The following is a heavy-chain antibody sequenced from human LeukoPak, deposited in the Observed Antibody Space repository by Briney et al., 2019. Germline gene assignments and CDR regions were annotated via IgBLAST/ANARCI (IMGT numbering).Heavy chain of an antibody. D-gene: IGHD4-17*01. CDR3: ARDETYAPVTEYFQH. J-gene: IGHJ1*01. CDR1: GGSISSYY. V-gene: IGHV4-4*07. CDR2: IYTSGST. Sequence: SETLSLTCTVSGGSISSYYWSWIQQPAGKGLEWIGRIYTSGSTNYNPSLKSRVTMSVDTSKNQFSLKLSSVTAADTAVYYCARDETYAPVTEYFQHWGQGTLVTVSS.